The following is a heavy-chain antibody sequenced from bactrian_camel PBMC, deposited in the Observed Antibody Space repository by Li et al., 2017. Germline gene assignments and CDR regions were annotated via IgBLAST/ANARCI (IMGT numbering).Heavy chain of an antibody. CDR2: IVGDRST. CDR3: AAALVCFRPPPLHPTHYNY. Sequence: HVQLVESGGGSVQPGGSLRLSCKVSGYVGGYYCMGWFRQASGKEREGVAAIVGDRSTTYADSVKGRFTISQDNAKNTLYLQMNSLKPEDTAMYYCAAALVCFRPPPLHPTHYNYWGQGTQVTVS. V-gene: IGHV3S53*01. D-gene: IGHD4*01. J-gene: IGHJ4*01. CDR1: GYVGGYYC.